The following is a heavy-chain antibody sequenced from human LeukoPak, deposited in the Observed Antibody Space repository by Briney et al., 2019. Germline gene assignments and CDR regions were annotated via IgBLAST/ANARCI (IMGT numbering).Heavy chain of an antibody. J-gene: IGHJ4*02. V-gene: IGHV4-39*01. CDR3: ASNNMIAVAPFY. CDR2: IYFGGST. D-gene: IGHD3-22*01. Sequence: SEILSLTCTVSGGSISSSNCYWGWIRQPPGSGLEWIVSIYFGGSTHYNPALKSRVTISVDSSKNQFSLKLSSVTAADTAVYYCASNNMIAVAPFYWGQGTLVTVSS. CDR1: GGSISSSNCY.